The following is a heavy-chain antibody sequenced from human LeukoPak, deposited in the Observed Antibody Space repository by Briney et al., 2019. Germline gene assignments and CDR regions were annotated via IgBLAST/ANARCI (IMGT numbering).Heavy chain of an antibody. CDR3: ARSLYYDSSGYFYYMDV. J-gene: IGHJ6*03. CDR1: GDSISSHS. CDR2: IYYSGST. V-gene: IGHV4-59*11. D-gene: IGHD3-22*01. Sequence: SETLSLTCTVSGDSISSHSWSWIRQHPGKGLEWIGYIYYSGSTNYNPSLKSRVTISVDTSKNQFSLKLSSVTAADTAVYYCARSLYYDSSGYFYYMDVWGRGTTVTVSS.